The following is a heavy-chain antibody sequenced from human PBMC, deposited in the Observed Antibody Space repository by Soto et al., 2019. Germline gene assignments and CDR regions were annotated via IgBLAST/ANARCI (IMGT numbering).Heavy chain of an antibody. J-gene: IGHJ3*02. CDR3: AKSDSLPAATIDAFDI. CDR2: ISGSGGST. CDR1: GFTFSSYA. D-gene: IGHD2-2*01. Sequence: GGSLRLSCAASGFTFSSYAMSWVRQAPGKGLEWVSAISGSGGSTYYADSVKGRFTISRDNSKNTLYLQMNSLRAEDTAVYYCAKSDSLPAATIDAFDIWGQGTMVTVSS. V-gene: IGHV3-23*01.